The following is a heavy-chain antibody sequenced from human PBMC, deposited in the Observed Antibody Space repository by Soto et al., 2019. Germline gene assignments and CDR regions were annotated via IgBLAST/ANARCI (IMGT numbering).Heavy chain of an antibody. V-gene: IGHV5-51*01. J-gene: IGHJ6*02. CDR1: GYSFTSYW. Sequence: PGESLKISCKGSGYSFTSYWIGWVRQMPGKGLEWMGIIYPGDSDTRYSPSFQGQVTISADKSISTAYLQWSSLKASDTAMYYCARQWVSGWQYYYYYYVMDVWGQGTTVTVYS. D-gene: IGHD6-19*01. CDR3: ARQWVSGWQYYYYYYVMDV. CDR2: IYPGDSDT.